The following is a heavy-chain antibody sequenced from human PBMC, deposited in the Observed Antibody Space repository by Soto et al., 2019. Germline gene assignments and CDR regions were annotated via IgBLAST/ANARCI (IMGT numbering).Heavy chain of an antibody. D-gene: IGHD2-8*01. CDR3: AKNGQPPYYYYGMDV. Sequence: GASVKVSCKASGYTFTSYGISWVRQAPGQGLEWMGWISAYNGNTNYAQKFQGRVTMTIDTSTTTAYMELRSLTSDDRAVYYCAKNGQPPYYYYGMDVWGQGTTVTVSS. CDR1: GYTFTSYG. J-gene: IGHJ6*02. V-gene: IGHV1-18*01. CDR2: ISAYNGNT.